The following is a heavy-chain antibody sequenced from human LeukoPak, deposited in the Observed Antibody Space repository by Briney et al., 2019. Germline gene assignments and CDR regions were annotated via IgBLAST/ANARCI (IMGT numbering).Heavy chain of an antibody. J-gene: IGHJ5*02. CDR3: AREWGYRDSSSWWP. CDR1: GFTFSSYA. V-gene: IGHV3-30-3*01. CDR2: ISYDGSNK. Sequence: PGRSLRLSCAASGFTFSSYAMHWVRQAPGKGLEWVAVISYDGSNKYYADSVKGRFTISRDNSKNTLYLQMNSLRAEDTAVYYCAREWGYRDSSSWWPWGQGTLVTVSS. D-gene: IGHD6-13*01.